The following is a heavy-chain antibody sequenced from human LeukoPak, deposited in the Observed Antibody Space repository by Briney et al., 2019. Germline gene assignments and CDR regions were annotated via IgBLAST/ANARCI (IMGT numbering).Heavy chain of an antibody. CDR1: GDSISSSSYF. V-gene: IGHV4-39*01. Sequence: PSETLSLTCTVSGDSISSSSYFGGWIRQPPGKGLEWIGSISYSGNTYYNPSLKSRVTISVDTSKNQFSLNLNSVTAADTAVYYCARPGYYGDYAFDYWGQGTLVTVSS. D-gene: IGHD4-17*01. J-gene: IGHJ4*02. CDR2: ISYSGNT. CDR3: ARPGYYGDYAFDY.